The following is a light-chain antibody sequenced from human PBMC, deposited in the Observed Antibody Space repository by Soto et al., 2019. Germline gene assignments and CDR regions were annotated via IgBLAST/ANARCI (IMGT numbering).Light chain of an antibody. CDR1: QNIIRW. V-gene: IGKV1-5*03. CDR2: KAS. J-gene: IGKJ1*01. CDR3: QQYNSYWT. Sequence: DIQMTHSPSTLSASVGDRVTITCRASQNIIRWVAWYQQKPGKAPKLLIYKASSLESGVPSRFSGSGSGTEFTLTISSLQPDDFATYYCQQYNSYWTFGQGTKVDIK.